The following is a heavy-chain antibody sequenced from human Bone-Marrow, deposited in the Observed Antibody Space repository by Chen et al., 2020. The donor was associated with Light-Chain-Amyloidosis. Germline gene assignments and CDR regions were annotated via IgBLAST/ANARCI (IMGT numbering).Heavy chain of an antibody. J-gene: IGHJ6*02. D-gene: IGHD2-2*02. CDR2: INPNIGGT. CDR3: ARVRTYCSSTSCYMAYYYGMDV. V-gene: IGHV1-2*02. CDR1: GYTFTGYY. Sequence: QVQLVQSGAEVKKPGASVKVSCKASGYTFTGYYMQWVRQAPGQGLEWMGWINPNIGGTNYAQKFQGRVTMTRDTSISTAYMELSRLRSDDTAVYYCARVRTYCSSTSCYMAYYYGMDVWGQGTTVTVSS.